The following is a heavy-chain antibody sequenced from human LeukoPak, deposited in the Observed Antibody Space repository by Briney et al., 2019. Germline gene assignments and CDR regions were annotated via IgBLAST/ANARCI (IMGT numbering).Heavy chain of an antibody. J-gene: IGHJ4*02. Sequence: SETLSLTCTVSGGSISSSSYYWGRIRQPPGKGLEWIGSIYYSGSTYYNPSLKSRVTISVDTSKNQFSLKLSSVTAADTAVYYCVSLLAFGRNYSILTGYHWVDYWGQGTLVTVSS. D-gene: IGHD3-9*01. CDR1: GGSISSSSYY. V-gene: IGHV4-39*07. CDR2: IYYSGST. CDR3: VSLLAFGRNYSILTGYHWVDY.